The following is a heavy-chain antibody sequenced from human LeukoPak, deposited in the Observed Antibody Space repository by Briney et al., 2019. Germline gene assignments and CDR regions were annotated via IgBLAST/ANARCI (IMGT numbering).Heavy chain of an antibody. CDR3: AREPGDYGDSGFDY. V-gene: IGHV1-24*01. Sequence: ASVKVSCKVSGYRLTEFPMHWVRQVPGKGLERLGGFDREDDETIYAQKFQGRLTLTEDTSSDTSYMELRSLSSEDTAVYFCAREPGDYGDSGFDYWGQGTLATVSS. J-gene: IGHJ4*02. CDR2: FDREDDET. D-gene: IGHD4-17*01. CDR1: GYRLTEFP.